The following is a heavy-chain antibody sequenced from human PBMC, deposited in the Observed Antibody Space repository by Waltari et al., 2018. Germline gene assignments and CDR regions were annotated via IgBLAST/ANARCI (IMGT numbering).Heavy chain of an antibody. J-gene: IGHJ4*02. CDR2: IFSGGAT. CDR3: ARGYGDYGFDY. D-gene: IGHD5-12*01. V-gene: IGHV3-53*02. Sequence: EVQLVETGGGWIQPGGPLRLFCVGSGFSDRNNYMTWVRQAPGKVLDWVSLIFSGGATYYAESLKGRFTMSRDNSKNTVYLYMNSLRVEDTAVYYCARGYGDYGFDYWGQGTLVTVSA. CDR1: GFSDRNNY.